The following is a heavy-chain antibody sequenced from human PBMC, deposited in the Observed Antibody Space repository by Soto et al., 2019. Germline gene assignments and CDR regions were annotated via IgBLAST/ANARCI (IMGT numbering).Heavy chain of an antibody. CDR3: VRDSHGDY. Sequence: EVQLVESGGGLVQPGGSLRLSCAASGFTLSRYWMQWVRQAPGKGLEWVSRIDGDESATNYADSVKGRFTISRDNAKNTLHLQMNGLRAEDTAVYYCVRDSHGDYWGQGTLVTVSS. J-gene: IGHJ4*02. CDR1: GFTLSRYW. CDR2: IDGDESAT. V-gene: IGHV3-74*01.